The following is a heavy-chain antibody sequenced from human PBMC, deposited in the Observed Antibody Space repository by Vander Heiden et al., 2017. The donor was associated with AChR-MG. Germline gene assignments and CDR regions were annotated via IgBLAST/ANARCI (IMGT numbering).Heavy chain of an antibody. J-gene: IGHJ4*02. D-gene: IGHD4-17*01. CDR1: GLSFSTYW. V-gene: IGHV3-7*01. Sequence: EVQLVDSGGGLVQPGGSLRLSCAASGLSFSTYWMSWVRQAPGKGLEWVATIKQDGSEKYYVDSVKGRFTISRDNAKNSLYLQMNSLRAEDTAVYYCARNPVGDYLDDWGQGTLVTVSS. CDR2: IKQDGSEK. CDR3: ARNPVGDYLDD.